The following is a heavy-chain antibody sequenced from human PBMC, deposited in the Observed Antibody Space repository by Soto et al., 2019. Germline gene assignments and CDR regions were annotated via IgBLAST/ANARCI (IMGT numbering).Heavy chain of an antibody. Sequence: TLSLTCTVSGGPFSRGGYYWSWIRQPPGKALEWLALIDWDDDKYYSTSLKTRLTISKDTSKNQVVLTMTNMDPVDTATYYCARSSGSYLLFPGIRPFDYWGQGTLVTVSS. V-gene: IGHV2-70*01. CDR1: GGPFSRGGYY. CDR2: IDWDDDK. J-gene: IGHJ4*02. CDR3: ARSSGSYLLFPGIRPFDY. D-gene: IGHD1-26*01.